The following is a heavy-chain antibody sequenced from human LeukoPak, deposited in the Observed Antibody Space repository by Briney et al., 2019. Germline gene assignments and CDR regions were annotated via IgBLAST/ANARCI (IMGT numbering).Heavy chain of an antibody. CDR3: AREAGAYYGSGSYYTPWDY. D-gene: IGHD3-10*01. Sequence: GSLRLSCAASGFAVSSNYMSWVRQAPGKGLEWIGEINHSGSTNYNPSLKSRVTISVDTSKNQFSLKLSSVTAADTAVYYCAREAGAYYGSGSYYTPWDYWGQGTLVTVSS. J-gene: IGHJ4*02. V-gene: IGHV4-34*01. CDR1: GFAVSSNY. CDR2: INHSGST.